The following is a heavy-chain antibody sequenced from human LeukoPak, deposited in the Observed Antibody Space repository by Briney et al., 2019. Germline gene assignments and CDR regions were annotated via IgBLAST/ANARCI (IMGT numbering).Heavy chain of an antibody. J-gene: IGHJ5*02. CDR2: ISGSGGST. V-gene: IGHV3-23*01. CDR3: AKDSILGGDYEINWFDP. D-gene: IGHD4-17*01. CDR1: GFTFSSYA. Sequence: GGSLRLSCAASGFTFSSYAMSWVRQAPGKGLEWVSAISGSGGSTYYADSVKGRFTISRDNSKNTLYLQMNSLRAEDTAVYYCAKDSILGGDYEINWFDPWGQGTLVTVSS.